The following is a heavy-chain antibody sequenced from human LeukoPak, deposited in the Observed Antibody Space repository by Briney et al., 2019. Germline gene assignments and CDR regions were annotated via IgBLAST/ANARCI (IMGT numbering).Heavy chain of an antibody. D-gene: IGHD3-22*01. CDR3: ARLKGRYYDSSGYYPFSP. CDR2: ISIDSGTI. Sequence: QPGGSLRLSCAASGFTFGDYSMNWVRQAPGKGLEWISYISIDSGTIYYSDSVKGRFTISRDNAKNSLYLQMNSLRAEDTAVYYCARLKGRYYDSSGYYPFSPWGQGSLVTVSS. V-gene: IGHV3-48*01. J-gene: IGHJ5*02. CDR1: GFTFGDYS.